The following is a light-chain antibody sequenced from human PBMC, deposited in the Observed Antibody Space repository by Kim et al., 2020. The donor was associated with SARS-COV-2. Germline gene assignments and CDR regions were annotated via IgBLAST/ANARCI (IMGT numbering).Light chain of an antibody. Sequence: QSVLTQPPSVSAAPGQKVTISCSGSNSNIGSNYVSWYQHLPGTAPKLLIYDNNKRPSGIADRFSGSKSGTSATLAITGLQTGDEADYYCGTWDSSLRVFGRDPADRP. J-gene: IGLJ3*02. CDR1: NSNIGSNY. CDR2: DNN. CDR3: GTWDSSLRV. V-gene: IGLV1-51*01.